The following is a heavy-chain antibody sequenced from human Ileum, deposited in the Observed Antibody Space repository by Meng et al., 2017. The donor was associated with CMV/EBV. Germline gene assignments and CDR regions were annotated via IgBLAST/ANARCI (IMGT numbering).Heavy chain of an antibody. CDR1: GFTFSSYS. D-gene: IGHD2/OR15-2a*01. V-gene: IGHV3-21*01. CDR3: ARDRLEGYYSGPGY. Sequence: GGSLRLSCAASGFTFSSYSMNWLRQTPGKGLELVAAIQTRRDSTIYSDTAKGRFIISKDNAKNSLSLQMNSLRDENAAVYYCARDRLEGYYSGPGYWGQGTLVTVSS. CDR2: IQTRRDST. J-gene: IGHJ4*02.